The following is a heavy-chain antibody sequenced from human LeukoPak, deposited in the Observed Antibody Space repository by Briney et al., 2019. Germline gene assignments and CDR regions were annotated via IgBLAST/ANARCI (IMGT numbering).Heavy chain of an antibody. CDR3: ARGTVDSSGYWYYYYYMDV. J-gene: IGHJ6*03. D-gene: IGHD3-22*01. Sequence: SETLSLTCAVYGGSFSGYYWSWIRQPPGKGLEWIGEINHSGSTNYNPSPKSRVTISVDTSKNQFSLKLSSVTAADTAVYYCARGTVDSSGYWYYYYYMDVWGKGTTVTVSS. CDR1: GGSFSGYY. V-gene: IGHV4-34*01. CDR2: INHSGST.